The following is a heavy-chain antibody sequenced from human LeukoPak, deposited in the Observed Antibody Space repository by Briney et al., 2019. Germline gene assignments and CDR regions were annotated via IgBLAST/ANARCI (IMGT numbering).Heavy chain of an antibody. J-gene: IGHJ5*02. V-gene: IGHV3-48*03. CDR2: ISSSGSTI. Sequence: GGSLRLSCAASGFTFSTYEMNWVRQAPGKGLEWVSYISSSGSTIYYANSVKGRFTISRDNAKNSLYLQMNSLRAEDTAVYYCARGPLHVVVPAATWFDPWGQGILVTVSS. D-gene: IGHD2-2*01. CDR1: GFTFSTYE. CDR3: ARGPLHVVVPAATWFDP.